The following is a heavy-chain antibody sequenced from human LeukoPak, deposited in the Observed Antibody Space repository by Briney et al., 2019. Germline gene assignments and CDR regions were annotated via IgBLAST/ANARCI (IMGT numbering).Heavy chain of an antibody. V-gene: IGHV4-4*08. CDR3: ARERTYCSSTSCPYDP. CDR1: GGSISSYY. J-gene: IGHJ5*02. CDR2: IYSSGST. D-gene: IGHD2-2*01. Sequence: PSETLSLTCTVSGGSISSYYWSWIRQPPGKGLEWIGYIYSSGSTNYNPSLKSRVTISVDTSKNQFSLRLSSVTAADTAVYYCARERTYCSSTSCPYDPWGQGTLVTVSS.